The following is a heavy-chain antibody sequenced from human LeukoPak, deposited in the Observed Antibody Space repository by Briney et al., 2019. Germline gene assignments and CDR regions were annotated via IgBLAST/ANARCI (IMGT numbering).Heavy chain of an antibody. Sequence: GGSLRLSCAASGFTFSSYAMSWVRQAPGKGLEWVSAISGSGGSTYYVDSVKGRFTISRDNSKNTLYLQMNSLRAEDTAVYYCAKPYYYDSSGYYYYYYMDVWGKGTTVTVSS. CDR1: GFTFSSYA. V-gene: IGHV3-23*01. CDR2: ISGSGGST. J-gene: IGHJ6*03. D-gene: IGHD3-22*01. CDR3: AKPYYYDSSGYYYYYYMDV.